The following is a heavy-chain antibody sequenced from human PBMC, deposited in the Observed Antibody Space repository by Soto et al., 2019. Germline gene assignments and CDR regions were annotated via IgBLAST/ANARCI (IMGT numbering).Heavy chain of an antibody. V-gene: IGHV3-21*01. CDR1: GVTFCKYK. CDR3: ARDRQLTQDWRDP. D-gene: IGHD6-13*01. J-gene: IGHJ5*02. CDR2: ITDDSRYR. Sequence: SLKSSYAASGVTFCKYKMNWVRQSQRKGLGWVSSITDDSRYRFYGDSVKGRFTIPRDNAKNSLYLEMNSLSAEDTAVYYCARDRQLTQDWRDPWGQGTLVT.